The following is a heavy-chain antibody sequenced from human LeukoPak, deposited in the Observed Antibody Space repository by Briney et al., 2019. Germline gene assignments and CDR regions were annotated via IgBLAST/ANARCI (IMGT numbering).Heavy chain of an antibody. CDR1: GYSISSGYY. D-gene: IGHD5-18*01. J-gene: IGHJ4*02. CDR2: IYHSGST. V-gene: IGHV4-38-2*02. CDR3: ARAYSYGPYYFDY. Sequence: PSETLSLTCTVSGYSISSGYYWGWLRQPPGRGLEWIGTIYHSGSTYYNPSLKSRVTISVDTSKNQFSLKLSSVTAADTAVYYCARAYSYGPYYFDYWGQGTLVTVSS.